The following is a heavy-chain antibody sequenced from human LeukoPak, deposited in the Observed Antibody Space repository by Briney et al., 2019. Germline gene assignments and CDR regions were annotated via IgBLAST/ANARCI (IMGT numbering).Heavy chain of an antibody. D-gene: IGHD3-10*01. Sequence: SVKVSFTASGGTFSIYAISWVRQAPGQGLEWMGGIIPIFGTANYAQKFQGRVTITADESTSTAYMELSSLRSEDTAVYYCARSGYYGSGSYDYWGQGTLVTVSS. CDR3: ARSGYYGSGSYDY. J-gene: IGHJ4*02. CDR2: IIPIFGTA. CDR1: GGTFSIYA. V-gene: IGHV1-69*13.